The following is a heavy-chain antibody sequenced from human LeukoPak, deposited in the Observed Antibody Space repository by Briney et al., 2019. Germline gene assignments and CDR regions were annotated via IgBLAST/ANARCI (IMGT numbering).Heavy chain of an antibody. D-gene: IGHD1-26*01. V-gene: IGHV3-30*02. Sequence: GGSLRLSCAASGFTFNSYGMHWVRQAPGKGLEWVAFIRYDGSNKYYADSVKGRFTISRDNSKNTLYLQMNSLRAEDMAVYYCAKTLRELSGGAFDIWGQGTMVTVSS. J-gene: IGHJ3*02. CDR1: GFTFNSYG. CDR3: AKTLRELSGGAFDI. CDR2: IRYDGSNK.